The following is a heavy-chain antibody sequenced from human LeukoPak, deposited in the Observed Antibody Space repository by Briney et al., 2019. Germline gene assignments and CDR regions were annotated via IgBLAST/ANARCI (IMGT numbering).Heavy chain of an antibody. CDR2: IIPLFGSS. CDR1: GGTYSYFA. CDR3: ARNHNYTDHYNHMDV. J-gene: IGHJ6*03. D-gene: IGHD3-3*01. V-gene: IGHV1-69*06. Sequence: ASVKVSCKASGGTYSYFAINWVRQAPGQGLEWMGGIIPLFGSSNYTHKFQGRVTFTADKSTNTVYMHLSSLRFEDTAVYYCARNHNYTDHYNHMDVWGGGTAITVSS.